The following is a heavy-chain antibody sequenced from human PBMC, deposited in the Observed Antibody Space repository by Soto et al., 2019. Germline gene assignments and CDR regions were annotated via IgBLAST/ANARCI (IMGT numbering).Heavy chain of an antibody. D-gene: IGHD3-10*01. CDR1: GFTFSSYG. CDR3: AKDQERLLWFGEPRYYYYGMDV. J-gene: IGHJ6*02. Sequence: GGSLRLSCAASGFTFSSYGMHWVRQAPGKGLEWVAVISYDGSNKYYADSVKGRFTISRDNSKNTLYLQMNSLRAEDTAVYYCAKDQERLLWFGEPRYYYYGMDVWGQGTTVTVSS. CDR2: ISYDGSNK. V-gene: IGHV3-30*18.